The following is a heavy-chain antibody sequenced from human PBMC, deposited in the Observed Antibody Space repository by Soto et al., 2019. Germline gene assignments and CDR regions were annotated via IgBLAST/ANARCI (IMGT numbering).Heavy chain of an antibody. J-gene: IGHJ4*02. CDR3: AREGNLGRWLQPLDF. V-gene: IGHV4-39*07. CDR2: IYYSGST. D-gene: IGHD5-12*01. CDR1: GGSISSSSYY. Sequence: ASETLSLTCTVSGGSISSSSYYWGWIRQPPGKGLEWIGSIYYSGSTKYNPSLKSRVTMSVDTSKNQFSLRLISVTAADTAIYFCAREGNLGRWLQPLDFWGQGTLVTVSS.